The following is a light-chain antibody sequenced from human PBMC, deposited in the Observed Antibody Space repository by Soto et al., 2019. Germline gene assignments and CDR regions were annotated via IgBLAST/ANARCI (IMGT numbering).Light chain of an antibody. CDR3: CSHAGTYTYV. Sequence: QSVLTQPRSVSGSPGQSLTISCTETSSDVGGYNYVSWYQQYPGQVPKLMIYDVTKRPSGVPDRFSGSKSGNTASLTISGLQAEDEADYYCCSHAGTYTYVFGTGTKVTVL. CDR2: DVT. V-gene: IGLV2-11*01. J-gene: IGLJ1*01. CDR1: SSDVGGYNY.